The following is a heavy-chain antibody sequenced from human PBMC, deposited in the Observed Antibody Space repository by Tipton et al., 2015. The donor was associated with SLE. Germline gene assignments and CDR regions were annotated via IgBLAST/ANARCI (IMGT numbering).Heavy chain of an antibody. Sequence: TLSLTCAVYGGSFSGYYWSWIRQPLGKGLEWIGSLYYSGTTYYNTSLKSRVTISIDTSKNQFSLKLTSVAAADTAMYYCARGRITMVRGRRSYYYMDVWGKGTTVTVSS. V-gene: IGHV4-34*01. CDR3: ARGRITMVRGRRSYYYMDV. J-gene: IGHJ6*03. CDR1: GGSFSGYY. D-gene: IGHD3-10*01. CDR2: LYYSGTT.